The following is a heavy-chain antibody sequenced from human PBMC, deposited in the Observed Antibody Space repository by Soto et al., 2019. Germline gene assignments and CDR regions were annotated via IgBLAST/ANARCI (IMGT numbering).Heavy chain of an antibody. Sequence: GESLKISCKGSGYSFTSYWIGWVRQMPGKGLEWMGIIYPGDSDTRYSPSFQGQVTISADKSISTAYLQWSSLKASDTAMYYCARQGEVGYCSGGSCYVYGKLGYYYYGMDVWGQGTTVTVSS. CDR2: IYPGDSDT. J-gene: IGHJ6*02. V-gene: IGHV5-51*01. CDR1: GYSFTSYW. D-gene: IGHD2-15*01. CDR3: ARQGEVGYCSGGSCYVYGKLGYYYYGMDV.